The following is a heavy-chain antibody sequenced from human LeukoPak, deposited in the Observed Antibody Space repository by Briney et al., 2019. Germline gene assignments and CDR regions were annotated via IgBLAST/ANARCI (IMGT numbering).Heavy chain of an antibody. CDR1: VGSFSGYY. V-gene: IGHV4-34*01. CDR2: INHSGST. Sequence: SETLSLTCAVYVGSFSGYYWSWIRQPPGKGLEWIGEINHSGSTNYNPSLKSRVTISVDTSKNQFSLKLSSVTAADTAVYYCARKKHLDYWGQGTLVTVSS. J-gene: IGHJ4*02. CDR3: ARKKHLDY.